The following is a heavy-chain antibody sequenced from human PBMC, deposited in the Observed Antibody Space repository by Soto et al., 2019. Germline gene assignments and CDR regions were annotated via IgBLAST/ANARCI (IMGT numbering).Heavy chain of an antibody. Sequence: GGSLGLSCAASGFTFSSYSMNWVRQAPGKGLEWVSYISSSSSTIYYADSVKGRFTTSRDNAKNSLYLQMNSLRAEDTAVYYCARSRRQPHDAFDIWGQGTMVTVSS. V-gene: IGHV3-48*01. CDR2: ISSSSSTI. CDR3: ARSRRQPHDAFDI. CDR1: GFTFSSYS. J-gene: IGHJ3*02. D-gene: IGHD1-1*01.